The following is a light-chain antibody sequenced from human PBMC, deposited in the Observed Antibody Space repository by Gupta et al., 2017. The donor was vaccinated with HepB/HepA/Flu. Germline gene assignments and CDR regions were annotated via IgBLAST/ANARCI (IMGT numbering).Light chain of an antibody. V-gene: IGLV2-14*01. CDR3: SSDTSSYTLV. CDR1: SSDVGAYNY. Sequence: QSALTHTASVSGSTGESLTIPCAGTSSDVGAYNYVSWYQQHPGKAPKLMIYDVTTRPSGVSSRFSGSKAGNTASLTSSGLQADDEADYYCSSDTSSYTLVFGAGTKVTVL. CDR2: DVT. J-gene: IGLJ1*01.